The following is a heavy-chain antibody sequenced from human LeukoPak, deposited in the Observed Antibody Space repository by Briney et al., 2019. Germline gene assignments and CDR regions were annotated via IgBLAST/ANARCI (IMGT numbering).Heavy chain of an antibody. J-gene: IGHJ4*02. CDR1: GFTFSVAW. V-gene: IGHV3-15*01. D-gene: IGHD2-21*01. CDR3: VTIFKVIIPAFDY. CDR2: VKSNSDGGTA. Sequence: PGGSLRLSCAASGFTFSVAWMSWVRQAPGKGLEWVGRVKSNSDGGTADYAAFVQGRFTISKDHSTNTLYLQMNNLKTEDTAVYYCVTIFKVIIPAFDYWGQGTLVTVSS.